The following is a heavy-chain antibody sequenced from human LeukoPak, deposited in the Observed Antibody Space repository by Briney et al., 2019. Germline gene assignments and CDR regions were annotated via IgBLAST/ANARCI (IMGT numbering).Heavy chain of an antibody. Sequence: SETLSLTCAVYGGSFSGYYWSWIRQPPGKGLEWIGEINHSGSTNYNPSLKSRVTISVDTSKNQFSLKLSSVTAADTAVYYCARTRRSSYFDHWGQGTLVTVSS. D-gene: IGHD3-10*01. V-gene: IGHV4-34*01. CDR2: INHSGST. CDR1: GGSFSGYY. J-gene: IGHJ4*02. CDR3: ARTRRSSYFDH.